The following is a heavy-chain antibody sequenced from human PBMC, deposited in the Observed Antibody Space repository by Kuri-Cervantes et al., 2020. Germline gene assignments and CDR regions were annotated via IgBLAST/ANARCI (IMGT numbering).Heavy chain of an antibody. D-gene: IGHD3-3*01. Sequence: GGSLRLSCTASGVTFSSYSMNWVRQGPGTGLEWVSSISSSSSYIYYADSVKGRFTISRDNTKNSLYLQMNSLRAEDTASYYCAKFTPYYDFWSTTGYFDYWGQGTLVTVSS. CDR2: ISSSSSYI. CDR1: GVTFSSYS. V-gene: IGHV3-21*04. CDR3: AKFTPYYDFWSTTGYFDY. J-gene: IGHJ4*02.